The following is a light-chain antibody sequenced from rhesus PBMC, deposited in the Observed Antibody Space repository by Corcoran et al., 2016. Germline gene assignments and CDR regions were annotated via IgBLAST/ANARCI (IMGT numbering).Light chain of an antibody. CDR3: QQNYNTPYS. Sequence: QMTQSPSSLSASVGDSLTVTCRASQGINRELSWYQQKPGKAPKLLLYAASRLQTGVSSRVSGSGSGKEFTLTISSLQPEDVATYYCQQNYNTPYSFGQGTKVEIK. J-gene: IGKJ2*01. CDR1: QGINRE. V-gene: IGKV1-94*01. CDR2: AAS.